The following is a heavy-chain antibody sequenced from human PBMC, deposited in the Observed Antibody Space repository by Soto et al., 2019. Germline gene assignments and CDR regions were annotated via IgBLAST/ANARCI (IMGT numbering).Heavy chain of an antibody. D-gene: IGHD2-21*02. Sequence: PSETLSLTCTVSGGSVNSYYWSWIRQPPGKGLEWIGCICYSGSTKSNPSLKSRVTMSVDMSKNQFSLRLTSVTAADTAVYYCARVFPSYCGGDCSYFDSWGQGTLVTVSS. CDR3: ARVFPSYCGGDCSYFDS. J-gene: IGHJ4*02. V-gene: IGHV4-59*02. CDR2: ICYSGST. CDR1: GGSVNSYY.